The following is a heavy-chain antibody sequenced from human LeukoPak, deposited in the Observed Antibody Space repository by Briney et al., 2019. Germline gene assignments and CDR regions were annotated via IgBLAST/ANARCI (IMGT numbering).Heavy chain of an antibody. CDR2: IYYTGST. CDR1: GGSIGSYY. J-gene: IGHJ4*02. Sequence: SETLSLTCTVTGGSIGSYYWSWIRQPPGKGVEWIGDIYYTGSTYYSPSLRSRVTMSVHTSENQFSLRLNSVTAVDTAVYYCARRWGNIVGVTYEYWGQGTLVTVSS. CDR3: ARRWGNIVGVTYEY. V-gene: IGHV4-59*04. D-gene: IGHD3-16*01.